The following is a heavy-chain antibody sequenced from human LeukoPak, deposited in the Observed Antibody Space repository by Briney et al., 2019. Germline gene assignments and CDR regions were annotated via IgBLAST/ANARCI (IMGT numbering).Heavy chain of an antibody. J-gene: IGHJ3*02. D-gene: IGHD1-26*01. CDR1: GLTFSSHA. Sequence: PGGSLRLSCAASGLTFSSHAMHWVRQAPGKGLEWVAVISYDGSNKYYADSVKGRFTISGDKSKNTLYLQMNSLRPEDTAFYYCARGPGPIAGAKNPFDIWGQGTMVTVSS. V-gene: IGHV3-30*01. CDR3: ARGPGPIAGAKNPFDI. CDR2: ISYDGSNK.